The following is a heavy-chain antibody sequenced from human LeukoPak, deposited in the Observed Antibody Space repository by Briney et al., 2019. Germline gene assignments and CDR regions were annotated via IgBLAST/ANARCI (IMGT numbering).Heavy chain of an antibody. CDR2: IYYSGGT. D-gene: IGHD4-23*01. CDR1: GSSISNYY. V-gene: IGHV4-59*01. CDR3: AREPLGDYGGNSGFDY. J-gene: IGHJ4*02. Sequence: SETLSLTCTVSGSSISNYYWNWIRQPPGKGLEWIGYIYYSGGTNYNPSLKSRVTISVDTYKNQFSLKLSSVTAADTAVYYCAREPLGDYGGNSGFDYWGQGSLVTVSS.